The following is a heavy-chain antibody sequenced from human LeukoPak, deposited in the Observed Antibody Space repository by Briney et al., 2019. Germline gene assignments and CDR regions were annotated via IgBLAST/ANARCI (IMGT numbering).Heavy chain of an antibody. V-gene: IGHV4-59*01. CDR1: GGSFSGYY. Sequence: SETLSLTCAVYGGSFSGYYWSWIRQPPGKGLEWIGYIYYSGSTNYNPSLKSRVTISVDTSKNQFSLKLSSVTAADTAVYYCARDRIKSGFDPWGQGTLVTVSS. D-gene: IGHD3-3*01. CDR3: ARDRIKSGFDP. CDR2: IYYSGST. J-gene: IGHJ5*02.